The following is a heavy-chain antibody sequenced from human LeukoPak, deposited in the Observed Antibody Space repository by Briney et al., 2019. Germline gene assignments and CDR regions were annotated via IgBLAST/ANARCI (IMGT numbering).Heavy chain of an antibody. CDR3: AKVRDRPLSGVVPAAVGIDY. Sequence: PGGSLRLSCEASGFTLSSYAMNWVRQAPGKGLEWVAGMYDSGGTTSYTWYAGSVKGRFTISRDKFKNTLYLQMNSLRAEDTAVYYCAKVRDRPLSGVVPAAVGIDYWGQGTLVTVSS. D-gene: IGHD2-2*01. CDR2: MYDSGGTTSYT. CDR1: GFTLSSYA. V-gene: IGHV3-23*01. J-gene: IGHJ4*02.